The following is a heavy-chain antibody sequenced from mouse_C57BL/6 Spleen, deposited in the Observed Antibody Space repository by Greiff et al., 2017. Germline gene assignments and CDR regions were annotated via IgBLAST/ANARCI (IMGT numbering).Heavy chain of an antibody. CDR2: INPYNGGT. Sequence: EVQLQQSGPVLVKPGASVKMSCKASGYTFTDYYMNWVKQSHGKSLEWIGVINPYNGGTSYNQKFKGKATLTVDKSSSTAYMELNSLTSEDSAVYYCAREGLYYDYDGYFDVWGTGTTVTVSS. J-gene: IGHJ1*03. D-gene: IGHD2-4*01. V-gene: IGHV1-19*01. CDR3: AREGLYYDYDGYFDV. CDR1: GYTFTDYY.